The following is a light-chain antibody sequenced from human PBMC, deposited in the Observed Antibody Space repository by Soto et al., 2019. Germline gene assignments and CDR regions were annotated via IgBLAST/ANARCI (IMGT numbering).Light chain of an antibody. J-gene: IGKJ4*01. CDR1: QGISSY. Sequence: IELTQSPSSLSSCVGDRFTITCRASQGISSYLAWYQQKPGKAPKLLIYAASTLQSGVPSRFSGSGSGTDFTLTISSLQPEDFATYYCQQLNSYPTFGGGTKVDIK. V-gene: IGKV1-9*01. CDR2: AAS. CDR3: QQLNSYPT.